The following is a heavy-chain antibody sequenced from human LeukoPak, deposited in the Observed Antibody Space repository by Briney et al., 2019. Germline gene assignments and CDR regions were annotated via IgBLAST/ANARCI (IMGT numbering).Heavy chain of an antibody. CDR3: ARPSVAGPYFDF. CDR1: GFTFSTYW. V-gene: IGHV3-74*01. CDR2: INNDGSNT. D-gene: IGHD6-19*01. J-gene: IGHJ4*02. Sequence: HPGGSLRLSWAASGFTFSTYWMHWVRHAPGKGGVCVSRINNDGSNTNYADSVKGRFTISRDNAKNTLYLQMNSLRAEDTAVYYCARPSVAGPYFDFWGQGNLVTVSS.